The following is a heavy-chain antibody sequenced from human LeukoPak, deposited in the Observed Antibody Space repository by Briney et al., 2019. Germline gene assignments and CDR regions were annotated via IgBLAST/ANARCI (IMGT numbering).Heavy chain of an antibody. Sequence: PGGSLRLSCVVSGFTFSSYWMSWVRQAPGKGLEWVANIKQDESEKYYVDSVKGRSTISRDNAKNSLYLQMNSLRAEDTAVYYCARDKIEGPTKLDYWGQGILVTISS. V-gene: IGHV3-7*01. CDR2: IKQDESEK. J-gene: IGHJ4*02. D-gene: IGHD1-1*01. CDR3: ARDKIEGPTKLDY. CDR1: GFTFSSYW.